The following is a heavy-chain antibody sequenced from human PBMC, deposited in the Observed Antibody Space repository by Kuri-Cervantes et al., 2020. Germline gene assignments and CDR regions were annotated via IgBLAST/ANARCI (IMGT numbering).Heavy chain of an antibody. CDR1: GFTFSSYA. CDR3: AKSLEAEWELLDY. D-gene: IGHD1-26*01. Sequence: GESLKISCAASGFTFSSYAMSWVRQAPGKGLEWVSAISGSGGSTYYADSVKGRFTISRDNSKNTLYLQMNSLRAEDTAVCYCAKSLEAEWELLDYWGQGTLVTVSS. V-gene: IGHV3-23*01. CDR2: ISGSGGST. J-gene: IGHJ4*02.